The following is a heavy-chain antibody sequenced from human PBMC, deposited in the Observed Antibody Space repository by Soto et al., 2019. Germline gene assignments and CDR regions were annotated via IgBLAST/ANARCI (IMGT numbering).Heavy chain of an antibody. CDR1: GGSISSYY. J-gene: IGHJ4*02. CDR3: AREMVRGGFDY. CDR2: IYYSGST. D-gene: IGHD3-10*01. V-gene: IGHV4-59*01. Sequence: SETLSLTCTVSGGSISSYYWSWIRQPPGKGLEWIGYIYYSGSTNCNPSLKSRVTISVDTSKNQFSLKLSSVTAADTAVYYCAREMVRGGFDYWGQGTLVTVSS.